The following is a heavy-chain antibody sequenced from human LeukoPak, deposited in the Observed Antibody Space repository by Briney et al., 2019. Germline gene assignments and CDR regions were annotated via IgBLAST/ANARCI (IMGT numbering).Heavy chain of an antibody. J-gene: IGHJ4*02. V-gene: IGHV4-59*11. CDR3: ARATARASHFDY. CDR1: GGSISSHY. CDR2: IYYSGST. Sequence: SETLSLTCTVSGGSISSHYWSWIRQPPGKGLEWIGYIYYSGSTNYNPSLKSRVTISVDTSKNQFSLKLSSVTAADTAVYYCARATARASHFDYWGQGTLVTVSS. D-gene: IGHD4-17*01.